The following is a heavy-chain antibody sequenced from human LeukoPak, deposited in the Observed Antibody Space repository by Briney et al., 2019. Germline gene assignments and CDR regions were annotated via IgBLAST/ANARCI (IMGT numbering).Heavy chain of an antibody. CDR2: INDSGGT. V-gene: IGHV4-59*01. CDR1: GGSISSYF. J-gene: IGHJ4*02. Sequence: SQTLSLTCTVSGGSISSYFWSWIGQPPGKGLEWNGYINDSGGTNYNPSLKSRVAISVDTSKNQFSLKLNSVTAADTAVYYCARYGMTTVTPWGFDYWGQGTLVTVSS. CDR3: ARYGMTTVTPWGFDY. D-gene: IGHD4-17*01.